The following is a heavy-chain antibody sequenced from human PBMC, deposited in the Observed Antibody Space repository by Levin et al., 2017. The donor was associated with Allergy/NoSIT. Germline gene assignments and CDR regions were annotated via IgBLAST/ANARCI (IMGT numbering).Heavy chain of an antibody. V-gene: IGHV5-51*01. CDR1: GYNFITYW. CDR2: IYPGDSDT. CDR3: ARQKDYGGNLNYYGMDV. D-gene: IGHD4-23*01. J-gene: IGHJ6*02. Sequence: GESLKISCAGSGYNFITYWIGWMCQMPGKGLEWVGIIYPGDSDTRYSPSFQCQVTISVDRSISTAYLQWSSLKASDTAIYYCARQKDYGGNLNYYGMDVWGQGTTVTVSS.